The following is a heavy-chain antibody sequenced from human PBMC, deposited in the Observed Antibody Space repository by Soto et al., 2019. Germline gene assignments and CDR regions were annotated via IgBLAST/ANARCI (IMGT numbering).Heavy chain of an antibody. Sequence: GGSLRLSCAASGFTFSSYAMSWVRQAPGKGLEWVSAISGSSGSTYYADSVKGRFTISRDNSKNTLYLQMNSLRAEDTAVYYCAKVRIYVASAPVSYYMDVWGKGTTVTVSS. D-gene: IGHD2-15*01. CDR3: AKVRIYVASAPVSYYMDV. V-gene: IGHV3-23*01. J-gene: IGHJ6*03. CDR1: GFTFSSYA. CDR2: ISGSSGST.